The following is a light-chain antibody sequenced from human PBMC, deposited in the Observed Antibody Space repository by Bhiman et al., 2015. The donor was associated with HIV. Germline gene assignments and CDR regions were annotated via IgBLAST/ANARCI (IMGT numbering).Light chain of an antibody. J-gene: IGLJ1*01. V-gene: IGLV3-21*01. CDR3: NSRDSSGNHGGV. Sequence: SYELTQSPSVSVAPGGTARIACGGNNIGSQSVHWYQQKPGQAPLLVIYYDSDRPSGIPERFSGSSSGNTASLTITGAQAEDEADYYCNSRDSSGNHGGVFGTGTKVTVL. CDR1: NIGSQS. CDR2: YDS.